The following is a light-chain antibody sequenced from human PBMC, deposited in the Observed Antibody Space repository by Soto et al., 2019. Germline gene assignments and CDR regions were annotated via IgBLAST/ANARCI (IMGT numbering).Light chain of an antibody. CDR1: QSVSSSY. CDR3: QQYGSSSWT. CDR2: ATS. V-gene: IGKV3-20*01. Sequence: IVFTQSPGTLSLSPGERATLSCRASQSVSSSYLAWYQQKPGQPPRLVMYATSSRATGIPARFSGSGSGTDFTLTISRLEPEDFAVYYCQQYGSSSWTFGQGIKVDIK. J-gene: IGKJ1*01.